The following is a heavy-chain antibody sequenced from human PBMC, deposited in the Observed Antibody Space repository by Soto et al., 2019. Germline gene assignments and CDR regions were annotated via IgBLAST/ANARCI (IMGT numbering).Heavy chain of an antibody. V-gene: IGHV1-58*01. J-gene: IGHJ6*02. D-gene: IGHD3-3*01. CDR1: GFTFTSSA. CDR3: AAVHRPAYYDFWSGENYYGMDV. Sequence: SVEVSCKAAGFTFTSSAVQWVRQALGERLEWIGWIVVGSGNTNYAQKFQERVTITRDMSTSTAYMELSSLRSEDTAVYYCAAVHRPAYYDFWSGENYYGMDVWGQGTTVTVSS. CDR2: IVVGSGNT.